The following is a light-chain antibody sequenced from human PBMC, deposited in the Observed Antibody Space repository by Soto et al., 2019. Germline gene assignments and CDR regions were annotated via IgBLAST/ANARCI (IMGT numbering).Light chain of an antibody. CDR1: SSNLGSSY. Sequence: QSVLTQPPSASGTPGQRVTIFCSGSSSNLGSSYVYWYQQLLGTAPKLLIYRTDQRPSGVPDRFSGSKSGTSASLAVSGLRSEDEADYNCAAWDDSLSGRVFGGGTKLTVL. V-gene: IGLV1-47*01. J-gene: IGLJ3*02. CDR2: RTD. CDR3: AAWDDSLSGRV.